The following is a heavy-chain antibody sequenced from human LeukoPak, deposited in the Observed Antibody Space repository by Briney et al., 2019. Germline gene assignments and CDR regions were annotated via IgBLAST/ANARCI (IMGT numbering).Heavy chain of an antibody. V-gene: IGHV4-59*01. CDR2: IYYSGST. D-gene: IGHD3-16*01. CDR3: ASEARGGVMEL. CDR1: GFIFNIYV. J-gene: IGHJ4*02. Sequence: GSLRLSCSASGFIFNIYVMHWIRQPPGTGLEWIGYIYYSGSTNYNPSLKSRVTISVDTFKNQFSLRLSSVTAADTAVYYCASEARGGVMELWGQGTLVTVSS.